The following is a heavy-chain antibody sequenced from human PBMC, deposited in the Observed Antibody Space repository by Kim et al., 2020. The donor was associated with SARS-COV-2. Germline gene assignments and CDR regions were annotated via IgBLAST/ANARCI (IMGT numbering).Heavy chain of an antibody. CDR2: IYYSGST. CDR3: ARAMGGITIFVLVTLSAFDS. V-gene: IGHV4-31*03. D-gene: IGHD3-3*01. CDR1: GGSISSGGYY. J-gene: IGHJ3*02. Sequence: SETLSLTCTVSGGSISSGGYYWSWIRQHPGKGLEWIGHIYYSGSTYYNPSLKSRVTISLDTSKNQFSLQLSFVTAADTAGYCCARAMGGITIFVLVTLSAFDSWGQRTMLTVSS.